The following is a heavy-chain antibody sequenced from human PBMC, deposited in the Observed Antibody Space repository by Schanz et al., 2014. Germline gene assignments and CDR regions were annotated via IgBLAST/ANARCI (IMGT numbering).Heavy chain of an antibody. V-gene: IGHV3-23*01. CDR1: GFTFSAYA. D-gene: IGHD6-13*01. Sequence: EVQLLESGGGLVEPGGSLRLSCAASGFTFSAYAMTWVRQIPGKGLEWVSALSEGGGGTHYADSVRGRFTISRDNSKSTLYLQMNSLRAEDTAVYYCARGLIAAAGGAFDYWGQGTLVAVSA. J-gene: IGHJ4*02. CDR3: ARGLIAAAGGAFDY. CDR2: LSEGGGGT.